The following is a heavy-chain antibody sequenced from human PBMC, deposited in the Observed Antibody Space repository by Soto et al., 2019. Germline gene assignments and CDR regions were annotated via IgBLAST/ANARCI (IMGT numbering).Heavy chain of an antibody. CDR1: GYTFTSYY. Sequence: ASVKLSCTASGYTFTSYYMHWVRQAPGQGLEWMGIINPSGGSTSYAQKFQGRVTMTRDTSTSTVYMELSSLRSEDTAVYYCARSCSTGGCFDYWGQGTLVTVSS. CDR3: ARSCSTGGCFDY. D-gene: IGHD6-25*01. CDR2: INPSGGST. J-gene: IGHJ4*02. V-gene: IGHV1-46*03.